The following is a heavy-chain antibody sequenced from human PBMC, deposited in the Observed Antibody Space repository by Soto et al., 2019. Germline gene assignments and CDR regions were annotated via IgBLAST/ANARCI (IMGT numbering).Heavy chain of an antibody. J-gene: IGHJ4*02. D-gene: IGHD3-22*01. V-gene: IGHV3-23*01. CDR3: ARERYYYDSSGPTPIDY. CDR1: GFTFTDYA. Sequence: LILSCAASGFTFTDYALSWVRQAPGKGLEWVATISGIGGSTYLADSVKGRLSISRDNSKNTLYLQMNSLRAEDTAVYYCARERYYYDSSGPTPIDYWGQGTLVTVSS. CDR2: ISGIGGST.